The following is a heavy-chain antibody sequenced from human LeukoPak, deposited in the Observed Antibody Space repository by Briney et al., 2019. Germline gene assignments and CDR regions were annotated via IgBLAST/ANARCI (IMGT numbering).Heavy chain of an antibody. J-gene: IGHJ4*02. V-gene: IGHV3-13*01. D-gene: IGHD3-16*01. CDR2: IGTAGDT. Sequence: GGSLRLSCVASGFTFSRYWVRQTTGKGLEWVSTIGTAGDTYYPGTVKGRFTISRDNAKNTLYLQMNSLRAEDTAVYYCARVRWGGLYYFDYWGQGTLVTVSS. CDR3: ARVRWGGLYYFDY. CDR1: GFTFSRY.